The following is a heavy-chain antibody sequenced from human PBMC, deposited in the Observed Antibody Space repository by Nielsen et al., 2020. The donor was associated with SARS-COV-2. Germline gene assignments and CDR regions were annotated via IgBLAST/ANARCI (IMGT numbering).Heavy chain of an antibody. V-gene: IGHV3-66*01. J-gene: IGHJ6*02. CDR2: IYSGGST. Sequence: GESLKISCAASGFTFSSYAMSWVRQAPGKGLEWVSVIYSGGSTYYADSVKGRFTISRDNSKNTLYLQMNSLRAEDTAVYYCARDLYSYGMDVWGQGTTVTVSS. CDR3: ARDLYSYGMDV. CDR1: GFTFSSYA.